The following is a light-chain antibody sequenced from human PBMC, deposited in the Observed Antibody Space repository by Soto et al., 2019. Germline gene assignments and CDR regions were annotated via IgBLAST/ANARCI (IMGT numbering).Light chain of an antibody. CDR2: GNT. Sequence: QSVLTQPPSVSAAPGQKVTISCSGSSSNIGARYEVHWYQHLPGTAPKLLIYGNTNRPSGVPDRFSGSKSGTSASLAITGLQADDEADYYCQSYDSSLSGYVFGTGTKVTVL. CDR1: SSNIGARYE. V-gene: IGLV1-40*01. J-gene: IGLJ1*01. CDR3: QSYDSSLSGYV.